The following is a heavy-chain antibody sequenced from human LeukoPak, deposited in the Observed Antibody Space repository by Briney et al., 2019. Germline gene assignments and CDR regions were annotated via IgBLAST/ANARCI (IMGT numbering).Heavy chain of an antibody. CDR1: GFSLSSCW. J-gene: IGHJ4*02. CDR3: AREQGYYDSSGYYYD. CDR2: IKQDGSEK. V-gene: IGHV3-7*01. D-gene: IGHD3-22*01. Sequence: PGGSLRLSCAASGFSLSSCWMTWVRQAPGKGLEWVANIKQDGSEKYYVDSVKGRFTISRDNAKNSLYLQMNSLRAEDTAVYYCAREQGYYDSSGYYYDWGQGTLVTVSS.